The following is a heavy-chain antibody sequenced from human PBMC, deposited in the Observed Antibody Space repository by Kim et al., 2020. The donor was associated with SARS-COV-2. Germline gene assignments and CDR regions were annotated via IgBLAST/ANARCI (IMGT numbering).Heavy chain of an antibody. J-gene: IGHJ4*02. Sequence: GGSLRLSCAASGFTFSSYGMHWVRQAPGKGLEWVAVIWYDGSNKYYADSVKGRFTISRDNSKNTLYLQMNSLRAEDTAVYYCARDPSGGSCCGSFDYWGQGTLVTVSS. D-gene: IGHD2-15*01. V-gene: IGHV3-33*01. CDR2: IWYDGSNK. CDR1: GFTFSSYG. CDR3: ARDPSGGSCCGSFDY.